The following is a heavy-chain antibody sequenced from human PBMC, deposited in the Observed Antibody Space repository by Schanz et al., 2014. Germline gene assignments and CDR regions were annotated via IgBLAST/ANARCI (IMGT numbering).Heavy chain of an antibody. CDR3: AKQIHYDILTVTRN. Sequence: EQLVESGGGLVKPGGSLRLSCAASGFTFSSYAMSWVRQAPGKGLEWVSGISGSGDSTYYADSVKGRFTISRDNSKNTQNLQMNSLRAEDTAVYYCAKQIHYDILTVTRNWGQGTLVTVSS. CDR2: ISGSGDST. CDR1: GFTFSSYA. V-gene: IGHV3-23*04. D-gene: IGHD3-9*01. J-gene: IGHJ4*02.